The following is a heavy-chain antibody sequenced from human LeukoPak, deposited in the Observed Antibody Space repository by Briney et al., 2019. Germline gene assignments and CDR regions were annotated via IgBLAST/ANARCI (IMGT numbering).Heavy chain of an antibody. D-gene: IGHD6-19*01. V-gene: IGHV3-7*01. J-gene: IGHJ5*02. CDR1: GLTFSSYW. Sequence: GRSLRLSCAASGLTFSSYWMSWVRQAPGKGLEWVANIKQDGSEKYYVDSVKGRFTISRDNAKNSLYLQMNSLRAEDTAVYYCARRVAVAGTYWFDPWGQGTLVTVSS. CDR3: ARRVAVAGTYWFDP. CDR2: IKQDGSEK.